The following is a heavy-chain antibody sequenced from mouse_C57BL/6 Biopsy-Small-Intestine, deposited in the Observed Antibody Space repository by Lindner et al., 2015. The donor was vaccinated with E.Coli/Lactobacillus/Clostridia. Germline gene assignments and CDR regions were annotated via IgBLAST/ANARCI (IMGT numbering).Heavy chain of an antibody. CDR2: IIPMVDAA. CDR3: TTDFFSGDGYFDY. J-gene: IGHJ2*01. Sequence: SVKVSCKASGDTFRNASIAWVRQAPGQGLEWLGRIIPMVDAAHYGQKFQGRVSITADKSTTTVYMELGSLTSEDTAVYYCTTDFFSGDGYFDYWGQGTMVTVSS. V-gene: IGHV1-74*01. CDR1: GDTFRNAS. D-gene: IGHD1-3*01.